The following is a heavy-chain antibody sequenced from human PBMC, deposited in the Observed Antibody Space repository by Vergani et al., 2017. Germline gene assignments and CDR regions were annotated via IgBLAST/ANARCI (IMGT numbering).Heavy chain of an antibody. D-gene: IGHD6-19*01. Sequence: QVQLVESGGGVVQPGGSLRLSCGASGFTFSNYGMHWVRQAPGKGLEWVTFIRYDGSNTYYADSVKGRFTISRDNSKNTLFLQMSSLRPEDTAVYYCARDTVTGSRYFDYWGQGTLVTVSS. CDR1: GFTFSNYG. J-gene: IGHJ4*02. V-gene: IGHV3-30*02. CDR2: IRYDGSNT. CDR3: ARDTVTGSRYFDY.